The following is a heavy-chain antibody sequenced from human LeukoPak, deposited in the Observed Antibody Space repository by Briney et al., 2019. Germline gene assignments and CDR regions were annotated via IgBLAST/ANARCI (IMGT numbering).Heavy chain of an antibody. D-gene: IGHD3-16*01. V-gene: IGHV1-8*01. CDR1: GYTFTNYE. CDR3: ASSPRGATEFDY. CDR2: MNPNSGDT. J-gene: IGHJ4*02. Sequence: GASVKVSCKASGYTFTNYEINWVRQATGHGLEWMGWMNPNSGDTAYAQKFQGRITMTRSTSITTAYMELSGLRSEDTAVYYCASSPRGATEFDYWGQGTLVTVSS.